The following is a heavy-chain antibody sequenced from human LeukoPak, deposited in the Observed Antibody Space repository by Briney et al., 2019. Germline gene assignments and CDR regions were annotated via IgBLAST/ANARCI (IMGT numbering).Heavy chain of an antibody. CDR3: ARGGPTGALDD. J-gene: IGHJ4*02. D-gene: IGHD7-27*01. Sequence: PGGSLRLSCAVSRFTFSSYWMTWVRQAPGTGLEWVANINEDGSETYYVDSVKGRFTISRDNAKNSLYLQMNSLRAEDTAVYYCARGGPTGALDDWGQGTLVTVSS. V-gene: IGHV3-7*01. CDR2: INEDGSET. CDR1: RFTFSSYW.